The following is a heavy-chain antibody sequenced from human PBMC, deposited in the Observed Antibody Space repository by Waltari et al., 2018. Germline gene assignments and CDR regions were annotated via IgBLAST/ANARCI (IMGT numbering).Heavy chain of an antibody. V-gene: IGHV3-21*01. D-gene: IGHD3-22*01. CDR1: GFTFSSYS. CDR3: ARDPDSSGYTDY. Sequence: EVQLVESGGGLVKPGGSLRLSCAASGFTFSSYSMNWVRQAPGKGLEWVSSISSSSSYIYYADSVKGRFTISRDNAKNSLYLQMNSLRAEDTAVYYCARDPDSSGYTDYWGQGTLVTISS. CDR2: ISSSSSYI. J-gene: IGHJ4*02.